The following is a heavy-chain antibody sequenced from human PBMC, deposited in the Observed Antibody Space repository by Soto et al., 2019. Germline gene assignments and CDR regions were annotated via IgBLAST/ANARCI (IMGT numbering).Heavy chain of an antibody. Sequence: QVHLVQSGAEMKKPGSSVKVSCKVSGGDLRNSGISWVRQAPGQGLEWMGGIFPLLEMVDYSQKFQGRVTITTDESTKTAYMELGSLRSEDTAVYYCAKEEGAGFKSWGQGALVIVSS. J-gene: IGHJ4*02. CDR2: IFPLLEMV. V-gene: IGHV1-69*05. D-gene: IGHD1-26*01. CDR3: AKEEGAGFKS. CDR1: GGDLRNSG.